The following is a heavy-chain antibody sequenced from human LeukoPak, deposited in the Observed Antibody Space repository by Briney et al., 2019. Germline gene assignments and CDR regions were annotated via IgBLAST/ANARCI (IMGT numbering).Heavy chain of an antibody. CDR1: GGSISRSSYY. CDR2: FYYGGGT. V-gene: IGHV4-39*07. J-gene: IGHJ3*02. Sequence: SETLSLTCTVSGGSISRSSYYWGWIRQPPGKGLEWIGSFYYGGGTYYNPSLKSRVTISVDTSKNQFSLKLSSVTAADTAVYYCARVAGNRDAFDIWGQGTMVTVSS. D-gene: IGHD6-19*01. CDR3: ARVAGNRDAFDI.